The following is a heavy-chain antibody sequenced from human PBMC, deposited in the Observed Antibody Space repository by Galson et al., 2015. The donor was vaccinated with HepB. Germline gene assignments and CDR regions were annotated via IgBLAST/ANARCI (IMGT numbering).Heavy chain of an antibody. CDR2: TYYRSKWYN. D-gene: IGHD2-15*01. V-gene: IGHV6-1*01. CDR1: GDSVSSNSAT. Sequence: CAISGDSVSSNSATWDWFRQSPSRGLEWLGRTYYRSKWYNDYAQFMKSRVIINPDTSMHQFSLQLNSVRPEDTAVYYCARGRSPARAFDIRGQGTMVTVSS. CDR3: ARGRSPARAFDI. J-gene: IGHJ3*02.